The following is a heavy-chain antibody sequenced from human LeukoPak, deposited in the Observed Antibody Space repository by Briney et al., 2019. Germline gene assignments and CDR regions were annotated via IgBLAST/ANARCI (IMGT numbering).Heavy chain of an antibody. CDR3: ARVQKWELLRYYYYMDV. V-gene: IGHV4-59*11. CDR1: GGSISSHY. Sequence: SETLSLTCTVSGGSISSHYWSWIRQPPGKGLEWIGYIYYSGSTNYNPSLKSRVTISVDTSKNQFSLKLSSVTAADTAVYYCARVQKWELLRYYYYMDVWGKGTTVTVSS. J-gene: IGHJ6*03. D-gene: IGHD1-26*01. CDR2: IYYSGST.